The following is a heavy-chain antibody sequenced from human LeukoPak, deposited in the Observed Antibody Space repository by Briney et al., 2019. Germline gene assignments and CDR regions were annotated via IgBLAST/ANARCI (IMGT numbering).Heavy chain of an antibody. J-gene: IGHJ4*03. Sequence: SQTLSLTCAISGDSVSSNSAAWNWIRQSPSRGLEWLGRTYYRSKWYNDYAVSVKSRITINPDTSKNQFSLQLNSVTPEDTAVYYCARDLRLSIDSLQLERRLGGVIDYWGRGTTVTVSS. V-gene: IGHV6-1*01. D-gene: IGHD1-1*01. CDR2: TYYRSKWYN. CDR3: ARDLRLSIDSLQLERRLGGVIDY. CDR1: GDSVSSNSAA.